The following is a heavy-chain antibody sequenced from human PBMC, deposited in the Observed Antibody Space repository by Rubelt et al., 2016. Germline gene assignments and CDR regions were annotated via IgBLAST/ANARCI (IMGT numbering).Heavy chain of an antibody. V-gene: IGHV3-30*04. CDR3: ARASSTSRGRFDP. Sequence: SYAMHWVRQAPGKGLEWVAVISYDGSNKYYADSVKGRFTISRDNSKNTLYLQMNSLRAEDTAVYYCARASSTSRGRFDPWGQGTLVTVSS. CDR1: SYA. J-gene: IGHJ5*02. D-gene: IGHD2-2*01. CDR2: ISYDGSNK.